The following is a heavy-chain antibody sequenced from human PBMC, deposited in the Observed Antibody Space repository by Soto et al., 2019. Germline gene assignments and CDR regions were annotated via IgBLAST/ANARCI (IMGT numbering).Heavy chain of an antibody. CDR2: VYHSGST. Sequence: QVQLQESGPGLVKPSETLSLTCTVSGGFSSLYYWSWVRQPPGKGLEWIGYVYHSGSTNYNPSLKSRVTISVDTSKNQFSLRLSSVTAADTAVYYCARAYGGGSYSVDYWGQGTLVTVSS. CDR1: GGFSSLYY. D-gene: IGHD3-10*01. CDR3: ARAYGGGSYSVDY. J-gene: IGHJ4*02. V-gene: IGHV4-59*01.